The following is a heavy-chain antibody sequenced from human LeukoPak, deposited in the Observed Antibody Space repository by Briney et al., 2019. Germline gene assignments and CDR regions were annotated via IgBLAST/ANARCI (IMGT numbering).Heavy chain of an antibody. V-gene: IGHV4-39*07. CDR1: GGSISSSSYY. CDR3: ARADGTYSKYYFAY. J-gene: IGHJ4*02. CDR2: IYYSGST. Sequence: PSETLSLTCTVSGGSISSSSYYWGWIRQPPGKGLEWIESIYYSGSTYYNPSLKSRVTISVDTSKNQFSLKLSSVTAADTAVYYCARADGTYSKYYFAYWGQGTLVTVSS. D-gene: IGHD1-26*01.